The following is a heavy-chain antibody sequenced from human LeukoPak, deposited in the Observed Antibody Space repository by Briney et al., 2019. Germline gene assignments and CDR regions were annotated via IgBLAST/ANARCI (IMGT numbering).Heavy chain of an antibody. D-gene: IGHD3-10*01. CDR2: IDNSGNTI. Sequence: GGSLRLSCAASGFTFSSYSMNWVRQAPGKGLEWVSYIDNSGNTIYYADSVKGRFTISRDNAKNSLYLQINSLRAEDTAVYYCAREGFFMVRGVIIRKGYFDYWGQGTLVTVSS. V-gene: IGHV3-48*04. CDR1: GFTFSSYS. J-gene: IGHJ4*02. CDR3: AREGFFMVRGVIIRKGYFDY.